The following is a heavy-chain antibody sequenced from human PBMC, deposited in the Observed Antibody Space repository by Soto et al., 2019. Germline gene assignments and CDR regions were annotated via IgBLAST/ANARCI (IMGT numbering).Heavy chain of an antibody. D-gene: IGHD2-15*01. CDR2: IHYNGNT. V-gene: IGHV4-28*01. J-gene: IGHJ4*02. CDR3: ARRYGGTFDY. Sequence: PSETLSLTCAVSGYSISSSNWWGWIRQPPGKGLEWIGNIHYNGNTKYNPSLKSRVTISVDTSKNQFSLKLSSVTAADTAVYYCARRYGGTFDYWGQGTLVTVSS. CDR1: GYSISSSNW.